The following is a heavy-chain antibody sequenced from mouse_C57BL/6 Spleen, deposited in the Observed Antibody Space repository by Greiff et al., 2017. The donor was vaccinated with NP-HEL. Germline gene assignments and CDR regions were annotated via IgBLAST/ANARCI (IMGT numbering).Heavy chain of an antibody. D-gene: IGHD2-1*01. CDR1: GYAFSSSW. CDR2: IYPGDGDT. V-gene: IGHV1-82*01. CDR3: ARGGNCDAMDD. Sequence: VQLQESGPELVKPGASVKISCKASGYAFSSSWMNWVKQRPGKGLEWIGGIYPGDGDTNYNGKFKGKATLTADTSSSTAYMQLSSLTTEDSTVYFWARGGNCDAMDDWGKGTSVTVA. J-gene: IGHJ4*01.